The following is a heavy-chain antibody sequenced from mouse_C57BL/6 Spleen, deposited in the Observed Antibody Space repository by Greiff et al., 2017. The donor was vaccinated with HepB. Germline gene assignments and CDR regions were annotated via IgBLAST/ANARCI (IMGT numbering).Heavy chain of an antibody. CDR3: ARGYDYDDY. V-gene: IGHV1-69*01. CDR1: GYTFTSYW. Sequence: QVQLQQPGAELVMPGASVKLSCKASGYTFTSYWMHWVKQRPGQGLEWIEEIDPSDSYTNYNQKFKGKSTLTVDKSSSTAYMQLSSLTSEDSAVYYCARGYDYDDYWGQGTTLTVSS. CDR2: IDPSDSYT. D-gene: IGHD2-4*01. J-gene: IGHJ2*01.